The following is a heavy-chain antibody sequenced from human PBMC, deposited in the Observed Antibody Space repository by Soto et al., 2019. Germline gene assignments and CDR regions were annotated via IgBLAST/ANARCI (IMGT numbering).Heavy chain of an antibody. CDR3: ARTQYYDFWGGDYYEYYYYYGMDV. CDR2: IIPIFGTA. V-gene: IGHV1-69*13. J-gene: IGHJ6*02. CDR1: GGTFSSYA. Sequence: SVKVSCKASGGTFSSYAISWVRQAPGQGLEWMGGIIPIFGTANYAQKFQGRVTITADESTSTAYMELSSLRSEDTAVYYCARTQYYDFWGGDYYEYYYYYGMDVWGQGTTVTVSS. D-gene: IGHD3-3*01.